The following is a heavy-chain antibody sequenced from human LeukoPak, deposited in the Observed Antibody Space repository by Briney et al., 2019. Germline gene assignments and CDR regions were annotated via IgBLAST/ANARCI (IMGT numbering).Heavy chain of an antibody. D-gene: IGHD4-11*01. Sequence: SETLSLTCTVSGGSISSYYWSWIWHPPPQGLERIWYIYYSGSTKYNPSPKSRVTISVDTSKNQFTLKLSSVTAADTAVYYCAREDDYSNYNWFDPWGQGTLVTVSS. J-gene: IGHJ5*02. CDR1: GGSISSYY. CDR3: AREDDYSNYNWFDP. V-gene: IGHV4-59*01. CDR2: IYYSGST.